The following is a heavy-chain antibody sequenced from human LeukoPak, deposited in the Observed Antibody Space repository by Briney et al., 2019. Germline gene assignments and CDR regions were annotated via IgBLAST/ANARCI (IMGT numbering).Heavy chain of an antibody. Sequence: PSETLSLTCTVSGDSISSGSYYWGWIRQPRGQGLEWIGNIFNGGSTYYNPSLKSRVTISLDTSKNQFSLRLTSVTAADTAVYFCARSRGVPRWFGPWGQGTLVTVSS. CDR3: ARSRGVPRWFGP. CDR2: IFNGGST. CDR1: GDSISSGSYY. J-gene: IGHJ5*02. V-gene: IGHV4-39*07. D-gene: IGHD5-24*01.